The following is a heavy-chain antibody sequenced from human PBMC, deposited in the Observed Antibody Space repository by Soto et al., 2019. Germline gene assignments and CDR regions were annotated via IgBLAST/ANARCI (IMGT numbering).Heavy chain of an antibody. CDR3: ARSTSTSCCDNWFDP. CDR1: GYTFTSYG. V-gene: IGHV1-18*01. D-gene: IGHD2-2*01. CDR2: ISAYNGNT. Sequence: VASVKVSCKASGYTFTSYGISWVRQAPGQGLGWMGWISAYNGNTNYAQKLQGRVTMTTDTSTSTAYMELRSLRSDDTAVYYCARSTSTSCCDNWFDPWGQGTLVAVSS. J-gene: IGHJ5*02.